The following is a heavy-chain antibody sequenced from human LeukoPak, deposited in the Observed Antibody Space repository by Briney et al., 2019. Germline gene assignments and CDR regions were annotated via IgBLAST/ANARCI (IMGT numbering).Heavy chain of an antibody. Sequence: GGSLRLSCTASGLTFASYAMSWVRQAPRKGLEWVSDISGSGGTYYADSVKGRFTISRDNSKNTLYLQMNSLRAEDTAVYYCARTWIQLWSPFDYWGQGTLVTVSS. CDR1: GLTFASYA. CDR3: ARTWIQLWSPFDY. V-gene: IGHV3-23*01. J-gene: IGHJ4*02. CDR2: ISGSGGT. D-gene: IGHD5-18*01.